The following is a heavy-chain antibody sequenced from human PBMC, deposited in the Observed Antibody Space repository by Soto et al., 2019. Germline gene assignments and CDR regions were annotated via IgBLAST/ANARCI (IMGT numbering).Heavy chain of an antibody. D-gene: IGHD3-9*01. CDR3: AKDQGYFDWPHVGYGMDV. V-gene: IGHV3-30*18. CDR2: ISYDGSNK. Sequence: QVQLVESGGGVVQPGRSLRLSCAASGFTISSYGMHWVRQAPGKGLEWVAVISYDGSNKYYADSVKGRFTISRDNSKNTLYLQMNSLRAEDTAVYYCAKDQGYFDWPHVGYGMDVWGQGTTVTVSS. J-gene: IGHJ6*02. CDR1: GFTISSYG.